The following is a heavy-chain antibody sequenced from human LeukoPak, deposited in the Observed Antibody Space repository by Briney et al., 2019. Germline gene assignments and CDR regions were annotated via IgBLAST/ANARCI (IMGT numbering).Heavy chain of an antibody. CDR3: AKNAYTTGWYPHD. Sequence: ASVKVSCKASGYTFTSYDISWVRQAPGQGLEWMGWISAYNGNTNYAQKLQGRVTMTTDTSTSTAYMELRSLTSDDTAVYYCAKNAYTTGWYPHDWGQGTLVTVSS. V-gene: IGHV1-18*01. CDR2: ISAYNGNT. D-gene: IGHD6-19*01. J-gene: IGHJ4*02. CDR1: GYTFTSYD.